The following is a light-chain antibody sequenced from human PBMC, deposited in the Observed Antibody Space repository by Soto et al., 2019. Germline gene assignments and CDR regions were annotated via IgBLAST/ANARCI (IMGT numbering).Light chain of an antibody. Sequence: EIVMTQSPATLSVSPGERATLSCRAGQGVTTNFAWYQQKSGQSPRLLIYDVSIRATGIPARFSGSGSGTDFTLTISSLEPEDFAVYYCQQRSNWPPSITFGQGTRLET. CDR3: QQRSNWPPSIT. CDR2: DVS. J-gene: IGKJ5*01. V-gene: IGKV3-11*01. CDR1: QGVTTN.